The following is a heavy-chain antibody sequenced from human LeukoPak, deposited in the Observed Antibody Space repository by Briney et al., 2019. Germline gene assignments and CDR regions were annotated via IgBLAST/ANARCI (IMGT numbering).Heavy chain of an antibody. J-gene: IGHJ4*02. V-gene: IGHV3-48*01. D-gene: IGHD2/OR15-2a*01. Sequence: PGGSLRLSCVASGFTFSRYSMNWVRQAPGKGLEWVSYITSSGNTMYYAGSVKGRFTISRDNAKNSLYLQMNSLRAEDTAVYYCAREGPRGNSQFDYWGQGTLVTVSS. CDR2: ITSSGNTM. CDR3: AREGPRGNSQFDY. CDR1: GFTFSRYS.